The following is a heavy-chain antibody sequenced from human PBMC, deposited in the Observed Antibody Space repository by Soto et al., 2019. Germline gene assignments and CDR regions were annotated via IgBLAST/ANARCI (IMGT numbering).Heavy chain of an antibody. CDR1: GGSISSGGYS. Sequence: PSETLSLTCAVSGGSISSGGYSWSWIRQPPGKGLEWIGYIYHSGNTNYNPSLKSRVIISVDKSRNRFSLKLYSLSAADTAVYFCGAMTYSSSFLRYWGPGTLVTVSS. J-gene: IGHJ4*02. CDR2: IYHSGNT. V-gene: IGHV4-30-2*01. D-gene: IGHD6-6*01. CDR3: GAMTYSSSFLRY.